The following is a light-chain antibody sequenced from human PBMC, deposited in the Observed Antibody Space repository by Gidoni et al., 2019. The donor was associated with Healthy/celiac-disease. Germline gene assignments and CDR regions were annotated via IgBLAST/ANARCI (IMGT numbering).Light chain of an antibody. CDR3: QQYGSSPIT. CDR2: GAS. Sequence: IVLTQSPGTLSLSPGERATLSCRASQSVSSGYLAWYQQKPGQAPRLLIYGASSRAAGIPDRFSGSGSGTDFTLTISRLEAEDFAVFYCQQYGSSPITFGQGTRLEIK. V-gene: IGKV3-20*01. J-gene: IGKJ5*01. CDR1: QSVSSGY.